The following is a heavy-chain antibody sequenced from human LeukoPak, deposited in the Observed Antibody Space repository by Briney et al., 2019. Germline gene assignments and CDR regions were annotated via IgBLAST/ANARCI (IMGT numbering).Heavy chain of an antibody. V-gene: IGHV4-59*01. CDR1: GGSISSYY. Sequence: SETLSLTCTVSGGSISSYYWSWIRQPPGKGLEWIGYIYYSGSTNYNPSLKSRVTISVDTSKNQFSLKLSSVTAADTAVYYCARDPVSSGYYSLRFDPWGQGTLVTVSS. CDR3: ARDPVSSGYYSLRFDP. D-gene: IGHD3-22*01. J-gene: IGHJ5*02. CDR2: IYYSGST.